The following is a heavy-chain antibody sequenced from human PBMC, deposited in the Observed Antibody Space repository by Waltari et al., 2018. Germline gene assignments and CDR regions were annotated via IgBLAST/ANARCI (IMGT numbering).Heavy chain of an antibody. CDR1: GFTFSSYE. CDR3: ARDSGGPTYYDFWSGQWGWFDP. J-gene: IGHJ5*02. Sequence: EVQLVESGGGLVQPGGSLRLSCAASGFTFSSYEMNWVRQAPGTGLEWVSYISSSGRTRYYAEAVKGRFTISRDNAKNSLYLQMNSLRAEDTAVYDCARDSGGPTYYDFWSGQWGWFDPWGQGTLVTVSS. D-gene: IGHD3-3*01. CDR2: ISSSGRTR. V-gene: IGHV3-48*03.